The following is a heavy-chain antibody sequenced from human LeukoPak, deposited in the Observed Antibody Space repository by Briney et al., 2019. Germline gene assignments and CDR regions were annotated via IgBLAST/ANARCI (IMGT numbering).Heavy chain of an antibody. J-gene: IGHJ4*02. Sequence: GGSLRLSCAASGFSFSYYWMTWVRQAPGKGPEWVANINQHGSEEYSVDSVEGRFTISRDNAKNSLFLQMNSLRAEDTAVYYCARSRGWRDCFDYWGQGTLVTVSS. CDR2: INQHGSEE. V-gene: IGHV3-7*01. CDR3: ARSRGWRDCFDY. CDR1: GFSFSYYW. D-gene: IGHD6-19*01.